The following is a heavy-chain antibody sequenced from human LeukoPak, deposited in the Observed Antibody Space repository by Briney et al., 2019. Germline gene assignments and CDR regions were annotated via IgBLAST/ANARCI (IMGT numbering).Heavy chain of an antibody. D-gene: IGHD3/OR15-3a*01. Sequence: SETLSLTCTVSGGSISSSSYYWGWIRQPPGKGLEWIGSIYYSGSTYYNPSLKSRVTISVDTSKNQFSLKLSSVTAADTAVYYCARAGQRWDWFDYWGQGTLVTVSS. J-gene: IGHJ4*02. V-gene: IGHV4-39*01. CDR2: IYYSGST. CDR3: ARAGQRWDWFDY. CDR1: GGSISSSSYY.